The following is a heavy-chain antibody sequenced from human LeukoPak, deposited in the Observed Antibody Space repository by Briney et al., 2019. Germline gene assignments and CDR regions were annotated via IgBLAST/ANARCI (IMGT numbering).Heavy chain of an antibody. Sequence: ASVKVSCKASGYTFTGYYMHWVRQAPGQGLEWMGWINPNSGGTDYAQKFQGRVTMTRDTPISTAYMELSRLRSDDTAVYYCARDQDILTGYLREWFDPWGQGTLVTVSS. J-gene: IGHJ5*02. CDR3: ARDQDILTGYLREWFDP. V-gene: IGHV1-2*02. CDR1: GYTFTGYY. CDR2: INPNSGGT. D-gene: IGHD3-9*01.